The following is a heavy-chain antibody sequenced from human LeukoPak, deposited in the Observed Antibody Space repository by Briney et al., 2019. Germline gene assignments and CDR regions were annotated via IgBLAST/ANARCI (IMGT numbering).Heavy chain of an antibody. Sequence: GESLRLSCAASGFTFSSYGVNWVRQAPGKGLEWVAVISYDGSNKYYADSVKGRFTISRDNSKNTPYLQMNSLRAEDTAVYYCARANCSSTSCYIAIDFWGQGTLVTVSS. CDR1: GFTFSSYG. D-gene: IGHD2-2*01. CDR2: ISYDGSNK. J-gene: IGHJ4*02. V-gene: IGHV3-30-3*01. CDR3: ARANCSSTSCYIAIDF.